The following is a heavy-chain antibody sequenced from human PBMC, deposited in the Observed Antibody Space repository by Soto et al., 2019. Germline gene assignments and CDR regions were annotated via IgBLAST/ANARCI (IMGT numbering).Heavy chain of an antibody. CDR3: TLTTYDYVWGSYRSGMDV. D-gene: IGHD3-16*02. CDR2: IKSETDGGTT. V-gene: IGHV3-15*01. J-gene: IGHJ6*02. CDR1: GFSFNHPW. Sequence: EVQLLESGGGLVQPGGSLRLSCAASGFSFNHPWMSWVRQAPGEGLEWVGRIKSETDGGTTDYAAIVKGRFTISRDESKNTLYLQLNSLKTEDTAVYYCTLTTYDYVWGSYRSGMDVWGQGTTVTVSS.